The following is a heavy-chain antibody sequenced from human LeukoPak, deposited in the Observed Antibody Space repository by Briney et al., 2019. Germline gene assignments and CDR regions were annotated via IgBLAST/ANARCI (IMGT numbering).Heavy chain of an antibody. CDR3: ARARTVPAATDY. CDR1: GGSFSGYY. CDR2: INHSGST. Sequence: SETLSLTCAVYGGSFSGYYWSWIRQPPGKGLEWIGEINHSGSTNYNPSLKSRVTISVDTSKNQFPLKLSSVTAADTAVYYCARARTVPAATDYWGQGTLVTVSS. V-gene: IGHV4-34*01. J-gene: IGHJ4*02. D-gene: IGHD2-2*01.